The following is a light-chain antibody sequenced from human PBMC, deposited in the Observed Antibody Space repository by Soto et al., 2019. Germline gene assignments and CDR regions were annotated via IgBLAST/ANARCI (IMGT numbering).Light chain of an antibody. Sequence: DIQMSQSPSTLSASVGDIVTITCRASQSISTWLAWFQQKPGKAPKLLIYDASSLESGVPSRFSGSGSGTDFTLTISSLKPDDFATYYCQQYNSYSGTFGQGTKVDIK. CDR3: QQYNSYSGT. CDR2: DAS. J-gene: IGKJ1*01. V-gene: IGKV1-5*01. CDR1: QSISTW.